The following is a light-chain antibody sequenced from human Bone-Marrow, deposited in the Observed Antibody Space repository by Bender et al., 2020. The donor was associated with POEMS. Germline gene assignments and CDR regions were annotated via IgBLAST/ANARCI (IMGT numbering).Light chain of an antibody. CDR1: SIDIGIYNF. CDR2: DVN. CDR3: SSYTDTAFWV. J-gene: IGLJ3*02. Sequence: QSVLTQPASVSGSPGQSITVSCTGISIDIGIYNFVSWYQQHPGKAPKLIIYDVNNWPSGVSNRFYGSRSGNKASLTISGLQSEDEADYYCSSYTDTAFWVFGGGTKVTVL. V-gene: IGLV2-14*03.